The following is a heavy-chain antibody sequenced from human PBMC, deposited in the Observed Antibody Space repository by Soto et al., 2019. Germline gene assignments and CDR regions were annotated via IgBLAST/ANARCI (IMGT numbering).Heavy chain of an antibody. J-gene: IGHJ4*02. CDR3: AKERATTTAFDY. CDR2: ITDNGRNT. CDR1: GFTFSRDG. D-gene: IGHD4-17*01. V-gene: IGHV3-23*01. Sequence: GGSLRLSCAASGFTFSRDGMSWARQAQGKGLEWVSLITDNGRNTYYADSVKGRFTISRDNTKNTLFLQMNSLRAEDTAVYYCAKERATTTAFDYWGQGALVTVSS.